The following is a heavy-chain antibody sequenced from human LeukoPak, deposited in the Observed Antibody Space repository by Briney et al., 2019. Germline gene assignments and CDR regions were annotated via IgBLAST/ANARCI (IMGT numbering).Heavy chain of an antibody. Sequence: GGSLRLSCAASGFTFDDYAMHWVRQAPGKGLEWVSGISWNSGSIGYADSVKGRFTISRDNSKNTLYLQMNSLRAEDTAVYYCANFIYKWGTIAVAGKGGFDPWGQGTLVTVSS. D-gene: IGHD6-19*01. J-gene: IGHJ5*02. V-gene: IGHV3-9*01. CDR3: ANFIYKWGTIAVAGKGGFDP. CDR2: ISWNSGSI. CDR1: GFTFDDYA.